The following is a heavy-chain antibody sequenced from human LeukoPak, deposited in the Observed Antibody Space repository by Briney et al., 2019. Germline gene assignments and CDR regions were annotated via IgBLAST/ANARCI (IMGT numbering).Heavy chain of an antibody. V-gene: IGHV3-13*01. CDR2: IGTAGDT. Sequence: GGSLRLSCAASGFTFSSYDMHWVRQATGKGLEWVSAIGTAGDTYYPGSVKGRFTISRENAKNSLYLQMSSLRAGDTAVYYCARALGTGRWWYFDLWGRGTLVTVSS. D-gene: IGHD4-23*01. CDR3: ARALGTGRWWYFDL. CDR1: GFTFSSYD. J-gene: IGHJ2*01.